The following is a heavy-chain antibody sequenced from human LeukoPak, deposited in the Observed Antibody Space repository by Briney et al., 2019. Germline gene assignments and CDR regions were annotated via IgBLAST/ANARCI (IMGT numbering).Heavy chain of an antibody. CDR1: GYTFTGYY. Sequence: GASVKVSCKASGYTFTGYYMHWARQAPGQGLEWMGWINPNSGGTNYAQKFQGRVTMTRDTSISTAYMELSRLRSDDTAVYYCARDRGWIQLWFSPDYWGQGTLVSVSS. V-gene: IGHV1-2*02. CDR3: ARDRGWIQLWFSPDY. D-gene: IGHD5-18*01. CDR2: INPNSGGT. J-gene: IGHJ4*02.